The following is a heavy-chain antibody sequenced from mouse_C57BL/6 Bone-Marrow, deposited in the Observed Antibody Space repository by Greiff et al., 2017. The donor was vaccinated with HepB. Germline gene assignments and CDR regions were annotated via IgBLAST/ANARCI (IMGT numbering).Heavy chain of an antibody. Sequence: VQLQQSGAELARPGASVKLSCKASGYTFTSYGISWVKQRTGQGLEWIGEIYPRSGNTYYNEKFKGKATLTADKSSSTAYMELRSLTSEDSAVYFCARTLTTVVATRYFDVWGTGTTVTVSS. CDR2: IYPRSGNT. D-gene: IGHD1-1*01. J-gene: IGHJ1*03. CDR1: GYTFTSYG. V-gene: IGHV1-81*01. CDR3: ARTLTTVVATRYFDV.